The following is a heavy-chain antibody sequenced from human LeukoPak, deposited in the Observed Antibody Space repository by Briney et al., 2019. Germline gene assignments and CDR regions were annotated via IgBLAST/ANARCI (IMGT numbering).Heavy chain of an antibody. J-gene: IGHJ4*02. Sequence: SQTLSLTCTVSGGSISSGSYYWSWIRQPAGKGLFRLWRLYTSGRPNYNPSLKSRVTISVDTSKNQFSLKLSSVTAADTAVYYCARGPPYYYGSGSFEYWGQGTLVTVSS. D-gene: IGHD3-10*01. V-gene: IGHV4-61*02. CDR2: LYTSGRP. CDR3: ARGPPYYYGSGSFEY. CDR1: GGSISSGSYY.